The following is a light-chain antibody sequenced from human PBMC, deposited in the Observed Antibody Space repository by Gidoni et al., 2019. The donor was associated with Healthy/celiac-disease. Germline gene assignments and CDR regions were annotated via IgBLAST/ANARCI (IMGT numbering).Light chain of an antibody. CDR3: CSYAGSSTWV. CDR1: SSDVGSYNL. Sequence: QSALTQPASESGSPGQSITISSTGTSSDVGSYNLVSWYQQHPGKAPKLMIYEGSKRPSGVSNRFSGSKSGNTASLTISGLQAEDEADYYCCSYAGSSTWVFGGGTKLTVL. J-gene: IGLJ3*02. CDR2: EGS. V-gene: IGLV2-23*01.